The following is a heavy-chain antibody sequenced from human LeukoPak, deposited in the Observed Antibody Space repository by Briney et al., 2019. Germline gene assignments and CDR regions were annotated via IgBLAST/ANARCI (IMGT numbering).Heavy chain of an antibody. J-gene: IGHJ4*02. CDR3: ARVRSDLRYYYDSSGYSLDY. Sequence: SETLSLTCTVSGGSISSYYWSWIRQPPGKGLEWIGYIYYSGSTNYNPSLKSRVTISVDTSKNQFSLKLSSVTAADTAVYYCARVRSDLRYYYDSSGYSLDYWGQGTLVTVSS. D-gene: IGHD3-22*01. CDR1: GGSISSYY. CDR2: IYYSGST. V-gene: IGHV4-59*08.